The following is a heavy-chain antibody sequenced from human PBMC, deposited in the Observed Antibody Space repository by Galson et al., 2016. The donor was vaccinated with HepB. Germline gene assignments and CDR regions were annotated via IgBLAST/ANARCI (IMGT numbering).Heavy chain of an antibody. CDR3: ARDRASWDAQNTGNYDY. V-gene: IGHV6-1*01. D-gene: IGHD2/OR15-2a*01. CDR2: TYYRSKWYY. J-gene: IGHJ4*02. CDR1: GDSVSSINAA. Sequence: CAISGDSVSSINAAWHWIRQSPSRGLEWLGRTYYRSKWYYDYAVSVKSRMTINPDTSKNQLSLHLKSVTPEDTAVYYCARDRASWDAQNTGNYDYWGQGTLVTVSS.